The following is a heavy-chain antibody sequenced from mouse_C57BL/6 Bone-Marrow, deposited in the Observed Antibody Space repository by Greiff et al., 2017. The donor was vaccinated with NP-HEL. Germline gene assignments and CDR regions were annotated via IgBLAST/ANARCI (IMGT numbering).Heavy chain of an antibody. V-gene: IGHV1-26*01. D-gene: IGHD2-4*01. J-gene: IGHJ4*01. CDR3: ASAAYDDYGGAMDY. CDR1: GYTFTDYY. Sequence: EVQLQQSGPELVKPGASVKISCKASGYTFTDYYMNWVKLSPGQSLEWIGDIIPNNGGTSYNQKFKGKATLTVDKSSGTAYMELRSLTSEDSAVYYCASAAYDDYGGAMDYGGQGTSVIVSS. CDR2: IIPNNGGT.